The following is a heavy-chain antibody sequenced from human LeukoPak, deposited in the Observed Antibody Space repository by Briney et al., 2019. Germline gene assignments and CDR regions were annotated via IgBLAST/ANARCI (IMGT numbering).Heavy chain of an antibody. Sequence: GGSLRLSCAASGFTFSSYSMNWVRQAPGKGLEWVSSISSSSSYIYYADSVKGRFTISRDNAKNSLYLQMNSLRAEDTAVYYCARAPLYYDSSGYYYDYWGQGTLVTVSS. CDR3: ARAPLYYDSSGYYYDY. J-gene: IGHJ4*02. D-gene: IGHD3-22*01. V-gene: IGHV3-21*01. CDR2: ISSSSSYI. CDR1: GFTFSSYS.